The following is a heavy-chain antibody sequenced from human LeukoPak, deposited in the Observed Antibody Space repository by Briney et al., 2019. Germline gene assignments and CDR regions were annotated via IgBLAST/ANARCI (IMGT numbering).Heavy chain of an antibody. Sequence: PSETLSLTCNVSGDSLSSEYWSWIRQPAGNSLEWVGYIYTGGITNYNPPLTSRVTISVDTSKNQFSLRLTSVTAADTAMYYCARGPPFDYWGQGTLVAVSS. CDR1: GDSLSSEY. V-gene: IGHV4-4*09. CDR3: ARGPPFDY. CDR2: IYTGGIT. J-gene: IGHJ4*02.